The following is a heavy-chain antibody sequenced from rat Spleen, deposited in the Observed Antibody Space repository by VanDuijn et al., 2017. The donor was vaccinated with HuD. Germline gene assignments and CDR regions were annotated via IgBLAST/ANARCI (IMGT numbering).Heavy chain of an antibody. V-gene: IGHV5-25*01. CDR1: GFTFSDYY. J-gene: IGHJ3*01. D-gene: IGHD1-11*01. CDR2: ISTGGGNT. CDR3: ARSGYGGYEDWFAY. Sequence: EVQLVESDGGLVQPGRSLKLSCAASGFTFSDYYMAWVRQAPTKGLEWVATISTGGGNTYYRDSVKGRFTFSRDNAKSTLYLQMDSLRSEDSATYYCARSGYGGYEDWFAYWGQGTLVTVSS.